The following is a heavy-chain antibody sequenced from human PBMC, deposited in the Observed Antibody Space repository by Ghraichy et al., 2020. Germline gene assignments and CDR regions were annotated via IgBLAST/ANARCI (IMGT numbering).Heavy chain of an antibody. CDR1: GFTFSSYG. D-gene: IGHD6-13*01. Sequence: GGSLRLSCAASGFTFSSYGMHWVRQAPGKGLEWVAFIRYDGSNKYYADSVKGRFTISRDNSKNTLYLQMNSLRAEDTAVYYCAKASQQLGTYYYYYMDVWGKGTTVTVSS. J-gene: IGHJ6*03. V-gene: IGHV3-30*02. CDR2: IRYDGSNK. CDR3: AKASQQLGTYYYYYMDV.